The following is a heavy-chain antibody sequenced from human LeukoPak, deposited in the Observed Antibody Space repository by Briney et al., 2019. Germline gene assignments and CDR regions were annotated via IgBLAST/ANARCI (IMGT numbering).Heavy chain of an antibody. D-gene: IGHD2-21*02. CDR2: IKQDESEK. V-gene: IGHV3-7*03. J-gene: IGHJ4*02. CDR3: ARGTPLICGGDCRNFDY. Sequence: PGGSLRLSCAASGFTFSSYWMSWVRQAPGKGLEWVANIKQDESEKYYVDSVKGRFTISRDNAKNSLYLQTNSLRAEDTAVYYCARGTPLICGGDCRNFDYWGQGTLVTVSS. CDR1: GFTFSSYW.